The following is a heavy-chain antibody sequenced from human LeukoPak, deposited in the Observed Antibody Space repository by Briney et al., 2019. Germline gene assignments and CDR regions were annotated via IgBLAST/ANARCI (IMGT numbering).Heavy chain of an antibody. CDR3: ARDRSGYYLFDY. D-gene: IGHD3-22*01. J-gene: IGHJ4*02. V-gene: IGHV3-48*02. CDR2: ISSSSSNI. Sequence: GGSLRLSCAASGFTFSTYSMNWVRQAPGKGLEWVSYISSSSSNIYYADSVKGRFTISRDNAKNSLYLQMNSLRDGDTAVYYCARDRSGYYLFDYWGQGALVTVSS. CDR1: GFTFSTYS.